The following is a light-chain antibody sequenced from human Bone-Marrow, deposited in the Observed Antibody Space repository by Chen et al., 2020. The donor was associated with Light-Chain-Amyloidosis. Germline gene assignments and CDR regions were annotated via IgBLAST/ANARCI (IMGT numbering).Light chain of an antibody. CDR2: DES. J-gene: IGLJ3*02. CDR1: NIGSTS. Sequence: SYVLTQPSSVSVAPGQTATIACGGNNIGSTSVHWYQQTPGQAPLLVVYDESDRPSGIPVRLAGSNSGNTATLTISRVEAGDDADDYCQVWERSSDRPVFGGGTKLTVL. V-gene: IGLV3-21*02. CDR3: QVWERSSDRPV.